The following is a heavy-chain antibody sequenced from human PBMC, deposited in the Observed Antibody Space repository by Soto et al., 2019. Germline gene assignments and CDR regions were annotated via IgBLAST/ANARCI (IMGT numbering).Heavy chain of an antibody. CDR3: TKYPCTRSCCYIDY. J-gene: IGHJ4*02. Sequence: EAQWLESGGGLVQPGGSLRLSCEASGFTFSSHAMSWVRQAPGKGLEWVSAISGSDAATFDADSVRGLFTISRDNLKNTLSMHITSLRVEATGIDDCTKYPCTRSCCYIDYWGQGILVTVSS. D-gene: IGHD2-15*01. V-gene: IGHV3-23*01. CDR2: ISGSDAAT. CDR1: GFTFSSHA.